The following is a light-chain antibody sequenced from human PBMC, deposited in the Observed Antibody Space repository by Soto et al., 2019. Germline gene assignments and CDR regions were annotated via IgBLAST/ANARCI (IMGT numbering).Light chain of an antibody. J-gene: IGKJ1*01. CDR1: QSISNW. Sequence: DIQMTQSPSTLSASVGARVSITCRASQSISNWLAWHQQKPGKAPKLLIYAASNLQSGVPSRFSGSASGTDFTLTINSLQPEDFATYFCLQHYDYSWTFGQGTKVDI. CDR2: AAS. V-gene: IGKV1-5*01. CDR3: LQHYDYSWT.